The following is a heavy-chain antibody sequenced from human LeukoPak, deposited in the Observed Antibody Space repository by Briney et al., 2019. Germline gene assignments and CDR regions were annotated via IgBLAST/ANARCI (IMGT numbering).Heavy chain of an antibody. J-gene: IGHJ4*02. V-gene: IGHV3-23*01. Sequence: GGSLRLSCAASGFTFSSYAMSWVRQAPGKGLEWVSAISGSGGSTYYADSVNGRFTISRDNSKNTLYLQMNSLRAEDTAVYYCAKGPYDYVWGSYRPSYFDYWGQGTLATVSS. D-gene: IGHD3-16*02. CDR2: ISGSGGST. CDR1: GFTFSSYA. CDR3: AKGPYDYVWGSYRPSYFDY.